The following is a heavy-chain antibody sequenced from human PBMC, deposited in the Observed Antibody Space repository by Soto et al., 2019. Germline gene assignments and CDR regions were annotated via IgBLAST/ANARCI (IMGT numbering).Heavy chain of an antibody. CDR3: AKDGEYCTNGVCLGYFDY. CDR1: GFTFSSYG. Sequence: VQLVESGGGVVQPGRSLRLSCAASGFTFSSYGMHWVRQAPGKGLEWVAVISYDGSNKYYADSVKGRFTISRDNSKNTLYLQMNSLRAEDTAVYYCAKDGEYCTNGVCLGYFDYWGQGTLVTVSS. J-gene: IGHJ4*02. V-gene: IGHV3-30*18. D-gene: IGHD2-8*01. CDR2: ISYDGSNK.